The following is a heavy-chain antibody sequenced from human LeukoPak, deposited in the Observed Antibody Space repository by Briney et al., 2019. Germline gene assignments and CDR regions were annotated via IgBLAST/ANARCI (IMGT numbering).Heavy chain of an antibody. CDR1: GGSFSGYY. Sequence: PSETLSLTCAVYGGSFSGYYWSWIRQPPGKGLEWIGEINHSGSTNYNPSLKSPVTISVDTSKNQFSLKLSSVTAADTAVYYCARGGAELLWFGELWNWFDPWGQGTLVTVSS. CDR3: ARGGAELLWFGELWNWFDP. J-gene: IGHJ5*02. CDR2: INHSGST. V-gene: IGHV4-34*01. D-gene: IGHD3-10*01.